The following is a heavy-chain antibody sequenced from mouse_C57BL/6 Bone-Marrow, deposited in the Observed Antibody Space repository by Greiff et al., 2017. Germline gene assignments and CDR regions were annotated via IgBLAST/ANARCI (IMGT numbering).Heavy chain of an antibody. CDR3: TSSLIYYGTPY. CDR2: IDPEDGET. Sequence: VQLQQSGAELVKPGASVKLSCTASGFNIKDYYIHWVKQRTKQGLEWIGRIDPEDGETKYAPKFQDKATITADTASNTDYLQLSSLTSEDTAVYYCTSSLIYYGTPYWGQGTTLPVSS. D-gene: IGHD1-1*01. J-gene: IGHJ2*01. V-gene: IGHV14-2*01. CDR1: GFNIKDYY.